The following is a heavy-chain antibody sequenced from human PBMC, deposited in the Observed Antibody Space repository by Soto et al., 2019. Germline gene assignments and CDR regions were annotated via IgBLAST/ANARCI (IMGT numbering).Heavy chain of an antibody. V-gene: IGHV3-30*18. CDR2: ISYDGSNK. CDR3: AKDHVQQLVPYYYGMDV. J-gene: IGHJ6*02. D-gene: IGHD6-13*01. CDR1: GFTFSSYG. Sequence: GGSLRLSCAASGFTFSSYGMHWVRQAPGKGLEWVAVISYDGSNKYYADSVKGRFTISRDNSKNTLYLQMNSLRAEDTAVYYCAKDHVQQLVPYYYGMDVWGQGTTVTVSS.